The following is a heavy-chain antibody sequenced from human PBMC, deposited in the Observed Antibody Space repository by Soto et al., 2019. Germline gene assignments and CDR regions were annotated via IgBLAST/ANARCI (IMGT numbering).Heavy chain of an antibody. Sequence: SETLSLTCTVSGGSISSYYWSWIRQPPGKGLEWIGYIYYSGSTNYNPSLKSRVTISVDTSKNQFSLKLSSVTAADTAVYYCARRLKQDYYDSSGYYYFDYWGQGTLVTVSS. V-gene: IGHV4-59*08. CDR1: GGSISSYY. CDR3: ARRLKQDYYDSSGYYYFDY. CDR2: IYYSGST. D-gene: IGHD3-22*01. J-gene: IGHJ4*02.